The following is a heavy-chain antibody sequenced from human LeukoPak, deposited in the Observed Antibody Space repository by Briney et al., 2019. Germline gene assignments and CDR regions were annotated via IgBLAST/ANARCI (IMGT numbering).Heavy chain of an antibody. CDR3: ARSKTGYQLGGFDY. V-gene: IGHV3-23*01. CDR2: ISGSGLST. D-gene: IGHD7-27*01. CDR1: GFTFSSYS. Sequence: GGSLRLSCAASGFTFSSYSMNWVRQAPGKGLEWVSGISGSGLSTYYADSVKGRFTFSRDNSKNTLYLQMNSLRAEDTAVYYCARSKTGYQLGGFDYWGQGTLVTVSS. J-gene: IGHJ4*02.